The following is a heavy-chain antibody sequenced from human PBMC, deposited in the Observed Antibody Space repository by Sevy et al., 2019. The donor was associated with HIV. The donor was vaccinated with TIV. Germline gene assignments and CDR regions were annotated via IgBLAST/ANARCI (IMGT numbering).Heavy chain of an antibody. CDR2: TYYRSKWYT. V-gene: IGHV6-1*01. D-gene: IGHD1-20*01. Sequence: KQSQTLSLTCAISGDSVSGHSAAWNWIRQSPSRGLEWLGRTYYRSKWYTDFAVSVKRRITINPDTSNNQFSLDLNSVTPEDTAMYYCARGGSSVTGTTLVLAFDIWGQGTMVTVSS. CDR1: GDSVSGHSAA. J-gene: IGHJ3*02. CDR3: ARGGSSVTGTTLVLAFDI.